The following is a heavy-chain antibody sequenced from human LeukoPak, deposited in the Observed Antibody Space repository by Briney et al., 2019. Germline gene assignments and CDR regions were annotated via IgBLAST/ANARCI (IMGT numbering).Heavy chain of an antibody. V-gene: IGHV1-69*13. J-gene: IGHJ3*02. CDR2: IIPIFGTA. Sequence: GASVKVSCKASGYTLTSYGISWVRQAPGQGLEWMGGIIPIFGTANYAQKFQGRVTITADESTSTAYMELSSLRSEDTAVYYCARAHSSGSRSAFDIWGQGTMVTVSS. CDR3: ARAHSSGSRSAFDI. CDR1: GYTLTSYG. D-gene: IGHD3-22*01.